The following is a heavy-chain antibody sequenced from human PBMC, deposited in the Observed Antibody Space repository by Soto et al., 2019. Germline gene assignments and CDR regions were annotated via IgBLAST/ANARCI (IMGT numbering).Heavy chain of an antibody. CDR1: GGTFSSYT. CDR2: IIPILGIA. Sequence: QVQLVQSGAEVKKPGSSVKVSCKASGGTFSSYTISWVRQAPGQGLEWMGRIIPILGIANYAQKFQGRVTITADKSTSTAYMELSSLRYEDTAVYYCARVPRRESIVGARIYYYYGMDVWGQGTTVTVSS. CDR3: ARVPRRESIVGARIYYYYGMDV. J-gene: IGHJ6*02. D-gene: IGHD1-26*01. V-gene: IGHV1-69*02.